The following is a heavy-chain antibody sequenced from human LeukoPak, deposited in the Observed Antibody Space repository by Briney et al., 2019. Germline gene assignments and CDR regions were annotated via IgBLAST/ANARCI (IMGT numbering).Heavy chain of an antibody. D-gene: IGHD5-24*01. CDR1: GFTFSSYA. V-gene: IGHV3-23*01. CDR2: ISGSGGST. Sequence: GGSLRLSCAASGFTFSSYAMSWVRRAPGKGLEWVSAISGSGGSTYYADSVKGRFTISRDNSKNTLYLQMNSLRAEDTAVYYCAKVKWRSEMATTNAFDIWGQGTMVTVSS. J-gene: IGHJ3*02. CDR3: AKVKWRSEMATTNAFDI.